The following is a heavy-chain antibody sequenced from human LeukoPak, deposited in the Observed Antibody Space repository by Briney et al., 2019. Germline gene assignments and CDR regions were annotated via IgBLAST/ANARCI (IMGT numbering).Heavy chain of an antibody. Sequence: GESLKISCKASGYTFTTYWIGWVRQMPGKGLEWMGIIYPGDSDTRYSPSFQGQVTISADKSINTAYLQWRSLKASDTALYYCAKDSSVHWSLFEYYMDVWGKGTTVTVSS. J-gene: IGHJ6*03. D-gene: IGHD3-9*01. CDR3: AKDSSVHWSLFEYYMDV. V-gene: IGHV5-51*01. CDR2: IYPGDSDT. CDR1: GYTFTTYW.